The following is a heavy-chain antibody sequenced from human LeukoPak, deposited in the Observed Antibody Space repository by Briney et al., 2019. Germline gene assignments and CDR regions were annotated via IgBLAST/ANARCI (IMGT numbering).Heavy chain of an antibody. V-gene: IGHV1-18*01. CDR1: GYTFTSYG. Sequence: GASVKVSCRASGYTFTSYGISWVRQARGQGREWMGWISAYNGNTNYAQKLQGRVTMTTDTSTSTAYMELRSLRSDDTPVYYCARSKRGRRYEFDYWGQGTLVTVSS. J-gene: IGHJ4*02. D-gene: IGHD3-3*01. CDR3: ARSKRGRRYEFDY. CDR2: ISAYNGNT.